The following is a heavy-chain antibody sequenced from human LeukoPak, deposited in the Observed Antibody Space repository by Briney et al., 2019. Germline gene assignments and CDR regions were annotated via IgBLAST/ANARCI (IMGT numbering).Heavy chain of an antibody. Sequence: AASVKVSCKAFGYSLTDFYMHWVRQAPGQGLQWMGWINPKTGATNYAQEFQGRVTMTRDASINTAYMELTSLSSADTAVYYCARGWTDDTGYWGQGTLVTVSS. V-gene: IGHV1-2*02. CDR3: ARGWTDDTGY. D-gene: IGHD1-1*01. CDR1: GYSLTDFY. J-gene: IGHJ4*02. CDR2: INPKTGAT.